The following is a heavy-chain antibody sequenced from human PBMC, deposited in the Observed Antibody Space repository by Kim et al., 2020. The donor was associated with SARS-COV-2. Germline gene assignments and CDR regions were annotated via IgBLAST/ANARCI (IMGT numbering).Heavy chain of an antibody. CDR2: ISYDGSNK. CDR1: GFTFSNYG. J-gene: IGHJ4*02. Sequence: GGSLRLSCAASGFTFSNYGMHWVRQAPGKGLEWVAVISYDGSNKYYADSVKGRFTISRDNSKNTLYLQMNSLRAEDTAVYYFVRETHYYDSSGYEAYYFDSWGQGTLVTVSS. D-gene: IGHD3-22*01. CDR3: VRETHYYDSSGYEAYYFDS. V-gene: IGHV3-30*03.